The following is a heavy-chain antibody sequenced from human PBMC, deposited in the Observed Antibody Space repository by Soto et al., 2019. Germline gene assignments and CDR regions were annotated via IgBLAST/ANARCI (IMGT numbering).Heavy chain of an antibody. J-gene: IGHJ5*02. CDR3: ARAYVAARWGFNWFDP. D-gene: IGHD6-6*01. CDR1: GGSISSGGYY. CDR2: IYYSGST. V-gene: IGHV4-31*03. Sequence: SETLSLTCTVSGGSISSGGYYWSWIRQHPGKGLEWIGYIYYSGSTYYNPSLKSRVTISVDTSKNQFSLKLSSVTAADTAVYYCARAYVAARWGFNWFDPWGQGTLVTVSS.